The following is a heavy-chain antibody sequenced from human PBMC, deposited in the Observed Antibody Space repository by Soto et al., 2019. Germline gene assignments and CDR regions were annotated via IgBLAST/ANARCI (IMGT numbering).Heavy chain of an antibody. J-gene: IGHJ4*02. Sequence: EVQLLESGRGLVQPGGSLRLSCVASGFTFSTYVMTWVRQAPGKGLEWVSTIGASGVGTYYADSVKGRFTISRDNSKNTLYLQMNSLRDEDTAAYFCTRVERNDLWGQGTLVTVSS. D-gene: IGHD2-21*01. CDR1: GFTFSTYV. CDR2: IGASGVGT. CDR3: TRVERNDL. V-gene: IGHV3-23*01.